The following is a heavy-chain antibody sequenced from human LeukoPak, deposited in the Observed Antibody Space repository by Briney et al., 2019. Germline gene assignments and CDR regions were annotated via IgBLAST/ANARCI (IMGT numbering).Heavy chain of an antibody. CDR3: ARVKYYDFWSGYYSDDPYYFDY. Sequence: PGGSLRLSCAASGFTFSSYWMHWVRQAPGNGLVRVSRINSDGSSTSYADSVKGRFTISRDNAKNTLYLQMNSLRAEDTAVYYCARVKYYDFWSGYYSDDPYYFDYWGQGTLVTVSS. CDR1: GFTFSSYW. J-gene: IGHJ4*02. CDR2: INSDGSST. V-gene: IGHV3-74*01. D-gene: IGHD3-3*01.